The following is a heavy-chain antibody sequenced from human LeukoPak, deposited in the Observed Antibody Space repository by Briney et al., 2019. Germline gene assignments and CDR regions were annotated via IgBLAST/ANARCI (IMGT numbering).Heavy chain of an antibody. CDR3: ARDYHDLDP. CDR2: ISYDGSNK. J-gene: IGHJ5*02. D-gene: IGHD3-22*01. CDR1: GFTFSSYA. Sequence: GGSLRLSCAASGFTFSSYAMHWVRQAPGKGLEWVAVISYDGSNKYYADSVKGRFTISRDNSKNTLYLQRNSLRAEYTAVYYCARDYHDLDPWGQGTLVTVSA. V-gene: IGHV3-30-3*01.